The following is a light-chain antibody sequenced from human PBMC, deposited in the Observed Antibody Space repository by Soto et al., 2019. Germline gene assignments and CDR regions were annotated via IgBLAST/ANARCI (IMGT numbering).Light chain of an antibody. J-gene: IGKJ4*01. V-gene: IGKV4-1*01. CDR1: QSVLYSSNNKNY. CDR2: WAS. CDR3: QQYYSSPPT. Sequence: DIVMTQSPDSLAVSLGERATINCKSSQSVLYSSNNKNYLAWYQQKPGQPPKLLIYWASIRESGLPDRLSGSGSGTDSTLTISGLQAEDVAVYYCQQYYSSPPTFGGGTKVEIK.